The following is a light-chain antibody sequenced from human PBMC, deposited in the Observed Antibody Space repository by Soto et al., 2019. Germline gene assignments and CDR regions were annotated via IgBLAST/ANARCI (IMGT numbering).Light chain of an antibody. V-gene: IGKV1-5*01. J-gene: IGKJ1*01. CDR1: QSISSW. Sequence: DIQMTQSPSTLSASVVDRVTITCRASQSISSWLAWYQQKPGKAPKLLIYDASSLESGVPSRFSGSGSGTEFTLTISSLQSEDYAVYYRHQYNNWPPWTFGQGTKVDIK. CDR3: HQYNNWPPWT. CDR2: DAS.